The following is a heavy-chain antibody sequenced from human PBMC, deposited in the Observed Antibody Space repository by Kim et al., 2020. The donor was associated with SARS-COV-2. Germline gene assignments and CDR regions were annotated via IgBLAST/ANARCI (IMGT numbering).Heavy chain of an antibody. CDR1: GGSISSYY. Sequence: SETLSLTCTVSGGSISSYYWSWIRQPPGKGLEWIGYIYYSGSTNYNPSLKSRVTISVDTSKNQFSLKLSSVTAADTAVYYCARAKLYNWNFFDYWGQGTLVTVSS. CDR2: IYYSGST. V-gene: IGHV4-59*08. D-gene: IGHD1-20*01. J-gene: IGHJ4*02. CDR3: ARAKLYNWNFFDY.